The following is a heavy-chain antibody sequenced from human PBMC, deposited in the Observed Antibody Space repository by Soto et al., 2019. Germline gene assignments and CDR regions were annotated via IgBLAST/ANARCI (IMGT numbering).Heavy chain of an antibody. V-gene: IGHV3-23*01. J-gene: IGHJ4*02. CDR2: IGGSGSFT. CDR1: GWTLITYS. Sequence: GGSMRLSCATAGWTLITYSMNWVRQAPGKGLEWISAIGGSGSFTHYAASVRGRFTISRDNSQNQLYLQMNNLRGDDTARDYCANFPTGSGSSKFDYWGQGTQVTVSS. D-gene: IGHD3-10*01. CDR3: ANFPTGSGSSKFDY.